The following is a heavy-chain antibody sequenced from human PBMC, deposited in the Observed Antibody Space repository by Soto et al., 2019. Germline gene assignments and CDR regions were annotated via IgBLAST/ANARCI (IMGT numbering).Heavy chain of an antibody. V-gene: IGHV1-69*13. Sequence: SVKVSCKASGGTFSSYAISWVRQAPGQGLEWMGGIIPIFGTANYAQKFQGRVTITADESTSTAYMELSSLRSEDTAVYYCARGPTGTTAEVSYYGMDVWGQGTTVTVSS. D-gene: IGHD1-7*01. J-gene: IGHJ6*02. CDR1: GGTFSSYA. CDR2: IIPIFGTA. CDR3: ARGPTGTTAEVSYYGMDV.